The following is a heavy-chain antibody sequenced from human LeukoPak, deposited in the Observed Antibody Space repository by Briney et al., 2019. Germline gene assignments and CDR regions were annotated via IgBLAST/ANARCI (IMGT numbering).Heavy chain of an antibody. CDR3: AREVRGQAWFDP. CDR2: IHYSGTT. V-gene: IGHV4-59*01. Sequence: SETLSLTCTVSGGSISSYYWNWIRQPPGKGLEWIGYIHYSGTTNYNPSLKSRLTISVDTSKNQFSLNLDSVTAADTAVYYCAREVRGQAWFDPWGQGTLVTVSS. CDR1: GGSISSYY. J-gene: IGHJ5*02.